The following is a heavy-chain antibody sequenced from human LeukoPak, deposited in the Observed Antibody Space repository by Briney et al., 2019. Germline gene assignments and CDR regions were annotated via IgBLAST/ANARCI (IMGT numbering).Heavy chain of an antibody. Sequence: GASVKVSCKASGYTFTSYYMHWVRQAPGQGLEWMGIINPSGGSTSYAQKFQGRVTMTRDTSTSTVYMELSSLRSEDTAVYYCARDPPAYGDYDSPLDYWGQGTLVTVSS. J-gene: IGHJ4*02. CDR1: GYTFTSYY. V-gene: IGHV1-46*01. CDR3: ARDPPAYGDYDSPLDY. CDR2: INPSGGST. D-gene: IGHD4-17*01.